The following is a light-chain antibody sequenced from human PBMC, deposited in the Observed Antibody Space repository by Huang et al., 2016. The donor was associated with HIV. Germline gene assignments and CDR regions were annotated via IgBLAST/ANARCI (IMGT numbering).Light chain of an antibody. CDR3: HQYGTSVGT. CDR1: QTVSNNF. J-gene: IGKJ1*01. CDR2: AAS. Sequence: EIVLTQSPGTLSLSPGERATLSCGASQTVSNNFLAWYQHKPGQAPRLLIYAASSRATGIPDRFSGSGSRRYFNLTISRLEPEDFAVYYCHQYGTSVGTFGPGTKVDVK. V-gene: IGKV3-20*01.